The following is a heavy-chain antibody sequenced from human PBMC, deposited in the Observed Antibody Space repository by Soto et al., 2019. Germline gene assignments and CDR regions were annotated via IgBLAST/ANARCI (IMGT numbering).Heavy chain of an antibody. V-gene: IGHV3-33*01. CDR2: IWSDGNNR. Sequence: QVQLVESGGGVVQPGRSLRLSCAASGFMFSNHGMHWVRQAPGKGLEWVAVIWSDGNNRYYADSVKGRFTISRDNSKNTVYRQMNRLRAEDTAVYYCVRGDNWNDEASDYWGQGTLVTVSS. CDR1: GFMFSNHG. D-gene: IGHD1-1*01. J-gene: IGHJ4*02. CDR3: VRGDNWNDEASDY.